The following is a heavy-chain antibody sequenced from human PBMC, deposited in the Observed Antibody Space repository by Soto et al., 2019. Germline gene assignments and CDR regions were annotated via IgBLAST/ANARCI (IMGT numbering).Heavy chain of an antibody. Sequence: PGGSLRLSCAASGFTFSSYGMHWVRQAPGKGLEWVAVISYDGSNKYYADSVKGRFTISRDNSKNTLYLQMNSLRAEDTAVYYCHLRQQLSDFDYWGQGTLVTVSS. J-gene: IGHJ4*02. CDR3: HLRQQLSDFDY. CDR1: GFTFSSYG. V-gene: IGHV3-30*03. CDR2: ISYDGSNK. D-gene: IGHD6-13*01.